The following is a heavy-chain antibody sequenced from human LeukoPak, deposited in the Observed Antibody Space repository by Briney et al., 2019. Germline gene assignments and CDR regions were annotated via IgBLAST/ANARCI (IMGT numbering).Heavy chain of an antibody. V-gene: IGHV3-30*02. CDR2: IRYDGSNK. CDR1: GFTFSSYG. J-gene: IGHJ6*03. CDR3: AKDSTVYYYYYMDV. Sequence: GGSLRLSCAAPGFTFSSYGMHWVRQAPGKGLGWVAFIRYDGSNKYYADSVKGRFTISRDNSKNTLYLQMNSLRAEDTAVYYCAKDSTVYYYYYMDVWGKGTTVTVSS. D-gene: IGHD4-11*01.